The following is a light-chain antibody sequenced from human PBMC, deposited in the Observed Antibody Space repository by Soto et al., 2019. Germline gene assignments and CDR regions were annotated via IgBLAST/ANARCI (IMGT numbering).Light chain of an antibody. V-gene: IGKV4-1*01. CDR3: QQYYSTPT. J-gene: IGKJ1*01. CDR1: QSVLYSSNNKNY. Sequence: DIVMTQSPDYLAVSLGETATINCKSSQSVLYSSNNKNYLAWYQQKPGQPPKLLISWPSTRESGVPHRFSGSGSGTDFSLNIGSLQAADVAVYYCQQYYSTPTFGQGTKVEIK. CDR2: WPS.